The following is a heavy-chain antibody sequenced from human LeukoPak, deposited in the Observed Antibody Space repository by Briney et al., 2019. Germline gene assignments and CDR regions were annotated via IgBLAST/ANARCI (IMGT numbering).Heavy chain of an antibody. D-gene: IGHD6-19*01. CDR1: GGSISSGSYY. CDR2: IYTSGST. Sequence: SETLSLTCTVSGGSISSGSYYWSWIRRPAGKGLEWIGRIYTSGSTNYNPSLKSRVTISVDTSKNQFSLKLTSVTAADTAVYYCARERREYSSGWSLGGFDYWGQGTLVTVSS. CDR3: ARERREYSSGWSLGGFDY. J-gene: IGHJ4*02. V-gene: IGHV4-61*02.